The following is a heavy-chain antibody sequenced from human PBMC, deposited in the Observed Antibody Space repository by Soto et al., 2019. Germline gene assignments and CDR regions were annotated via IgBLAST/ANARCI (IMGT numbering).Heavy chain of an antibody. V-gene: IGHV1-69*01. D-gene: IGHD4-17*01. Sequence: QVQLVQSGAEVKKPGSSVKVSCKASADTFNSYSLSWLRQAPGQRLEWMGGITPVFGTADYAQSFEDRLTITADDSTSTVYMELSSLRSDDTAVYYCARSLEGTTVPNWFDTWGQGALVTVSS. CDR3: ARSLEGTTVPNWFDT. CDR2: ITPVFGTA. J-gene: IGHJ5*02. CDR1: ADTFNSYS.